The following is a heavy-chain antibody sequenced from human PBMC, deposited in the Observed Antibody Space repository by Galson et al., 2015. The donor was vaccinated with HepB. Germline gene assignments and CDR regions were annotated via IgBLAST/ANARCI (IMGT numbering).Heavy chain of an antibody. CDR3: AKDRQGYCSGDSCYHIDY. D-gene: IGHD2-15*01. Sequence: SLRLSCAASGFTFSSYAMSWVHQAPGKGLEWVSAISGSGGSTYYADSVKGRFTISRDNSKNTLYLQMNSLRAEDTAVYYCAKDRQGYCSGDSCYHIDYWGQGTLVTVSS. J-gene: IGHJ4*02. V-gene: IGHV3-23*01. CDR1: GFTFSSYA. CDR2: ISGSGGST.